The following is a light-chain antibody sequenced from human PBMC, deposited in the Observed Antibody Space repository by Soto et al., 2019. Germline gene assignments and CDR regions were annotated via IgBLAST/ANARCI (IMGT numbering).Light chain of an antibody. CDR2: LNSDGSH. Sequence: QPVLTQSPSASASLGASVKLTCTLSSGHSSYAIAWHQQQPEKGPRYLMKLNSDGSHNKGDGIPDRFSGSSSGAERYPTISSLQSEDEADYYCQTWGTGTVVFGGGTKLTVL. J-gene: IGLJ2*01. CDR3: QTWGTGTVV. V-gene: IGLV4-69*01. CDR1: SGHSSYA.